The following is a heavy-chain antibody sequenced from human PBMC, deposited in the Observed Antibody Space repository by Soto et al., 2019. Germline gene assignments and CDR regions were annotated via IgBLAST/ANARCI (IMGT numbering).Heavy chain of an antibody. V-gene: IGHV1-69*12. CDR1: GGTFSSYA. J-gene: IGHJ4*02. Sequence: QVQLVQSGAEVKKPGSSVKVSCKASGGTFSSYAISWVRQAPGQGLEWMGGIIPIFGTANYAQKFQGRVTITAHEATSTAYMELSSLTSEDTAVYYCASPGYSRSAFDYWGQGTLVTVSS. CDR2: IIPIFGTA. D-gene: IGHD6-13*01. CDR3: ASPGYSRSAFDY.